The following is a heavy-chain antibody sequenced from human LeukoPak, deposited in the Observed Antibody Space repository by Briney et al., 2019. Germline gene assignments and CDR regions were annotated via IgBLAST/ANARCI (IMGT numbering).Heavy chain of an antibody. CDR1: GGTFSSYA. V-gene: IGHV1-69*06. CDR2: IIPIFGTA. J-gene: IGHJ6*04. Sequence: TVKVSCRASGGTFSSYAISWVRQAPGQGLEWMGGIIPIFGTANYAQKFQGRVAITADKSTSTAYMELSSLRSEDTAVYYCARGASEVVVAATLYYYYGMDVWGKGTTVTVSS. D-gene: IGHD2-15*01. CDR3: ARGASEVVVAATLYYYYGMDV.